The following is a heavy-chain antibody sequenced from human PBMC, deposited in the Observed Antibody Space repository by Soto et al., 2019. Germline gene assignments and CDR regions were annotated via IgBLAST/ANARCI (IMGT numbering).Heavy chain of an antibody. CDR3: ARHDYGDNAVY. CDR1: GFTFSSNG. Sequence: GGSLRLSCAASGFTFSSNGMHWVRQAPGKGLEWVAIISYDGSDKYYGDSVKGRFTISRDNAKSTLYLQMDSLREEDTAVYYCARHDYGDNAVYWGQGTLVTVSS. J-gene: IGHJ4*02. D-gene: IGHD4-17*01. CDR2: ISYDGSDK. V-gene: IGHV3-30*03.